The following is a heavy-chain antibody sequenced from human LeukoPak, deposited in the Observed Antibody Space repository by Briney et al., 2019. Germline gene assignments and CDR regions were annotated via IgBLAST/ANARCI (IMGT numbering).Heavy chain of an antibody. Sequence: NTSETLSLTCTVSGGSISSSSYYWGWIRQPPGKGLEWIGSIYYSGSTYYNPPLKSRVTISVDPSKNQFSLKLSSVTAADTAVYYCARRRQDWNYYYYDMDVWGQGTTVTVSS. CDR2: IYYSGST. D-gene: IGHD2-21*01. V-gene: IGHV4-39*01. CDR1: GGSISSSSYY. CDR3: ARRRQDWNYYYYDMDV. J-gene: IGHJ6*02.